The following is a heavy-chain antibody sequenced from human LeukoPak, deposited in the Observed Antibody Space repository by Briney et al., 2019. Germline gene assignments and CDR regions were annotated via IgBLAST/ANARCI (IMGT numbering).Heavy chain of an antibody. Sequence: PSETLSLTCTVSGGSLSSSSYYWGWIRQPPGKGLEWIGSIYYSGSTYYNPSLKSRVTISVDTSKNQFSLKLSSVTAADTAVYYCASAYDSSGYYPFDYWGQGTLVTVSS. CDR3: ASAYDSSGYYPFDY. CDR1: GGSLSSSSYY. V-gene: IGHV4-39*01. D-gene: IGHD3-22*01. CDR2: IYYSGST. J-gene: IGHJ4*02.